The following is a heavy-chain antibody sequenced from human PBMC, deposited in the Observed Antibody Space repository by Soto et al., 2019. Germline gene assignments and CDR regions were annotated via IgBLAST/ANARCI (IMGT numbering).Heavy chain of an antibody. CDR1: GYTFTGYY. Sequence: ASVKVSCKASGYTFTGYYMHGVRQAPGQGFEWMGWINPNSGGTNYAQKFQGRVTMTRDTSISTVYMELSRLRSDDTAVYYCAGNWNDGDDYFDYWGQGTLVTVSS. D-gene: IGHD1-1*01. CDR2: INPNSGGT. CDR3: AGNWNDGDDYFDY. V-gene: IGHV1-2*02. J-gene: IGHJ4*02.